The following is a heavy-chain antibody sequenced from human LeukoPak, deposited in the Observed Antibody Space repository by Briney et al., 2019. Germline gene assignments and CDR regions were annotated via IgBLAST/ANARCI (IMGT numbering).Heavy chain of an antibody. V-gene: IGHV1-2*06. Sequence: GASVKVSCKASGYTFTGYYMHWVRQAPGQGLEWMGRINPNSGGTNYAQKFQGRVTMTRDTSISTAYMELSRPRSDDTAVYYCARDFGSFGAEYYFDYWGQGTLVTVSS. D-gene: IGHD3-10*01. J-gene: IGHJ4*02. CDR2: INPNSGGT. CDR1: GYTFTGYY. CDR3: ARDFGSFGAEYYFDY.